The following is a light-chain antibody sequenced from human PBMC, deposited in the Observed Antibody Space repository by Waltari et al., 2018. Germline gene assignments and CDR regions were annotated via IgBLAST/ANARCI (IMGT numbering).Light chain of an antibody. CDR3: CSFAESDTWV. J-gene: IGLJ3*02. CDR1: SSDVGNYDV. Sequence: QSALTQTASVSGSPGQSITISCTGVSSDVGNYDVVSWYQKHPDKPPKLIVYEVSKRPSGVSVRFSGSKSGNTASLTISVLQADDEADYYCCSFAESDTWVFGGGTKVTVL. V-gene: IGLV2-23*02. CDR2: EVS.